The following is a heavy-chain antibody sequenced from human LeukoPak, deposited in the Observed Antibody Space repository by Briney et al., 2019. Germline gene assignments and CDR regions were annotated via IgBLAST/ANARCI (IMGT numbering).Heavy chain of an antibody. D-gene: IGHD2-2*01. CDR2: IYYSGST. CDR1: GGSISSSSYD. J-gene: IGHJ4*02. V-gene: IGHV4-39*01. Sequence: PSETLSLTCTVSGGSISSSSYDWGWISQTPGKGLEWIGSIYYSGSTYYNPSLKSRVTISVDTSKNQFSLKLSSVTAADTAVYYCARREGPVVPKDYWGQGTLVTVSS. CDR3: ARREGPVVPKDY.